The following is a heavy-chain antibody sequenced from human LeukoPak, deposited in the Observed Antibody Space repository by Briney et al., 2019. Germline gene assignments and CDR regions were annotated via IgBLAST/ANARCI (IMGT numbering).Heavy chain of an antibody. CDR3: ATYRQVLLPFES. D-gene: IGHD2-8*02. CDR1: GFTFSTFA. CDR2: IFPSGGEI. Sequence: GGSLRLSCAASGFTFSTFAIIWVRQPPGKGLEWVSSIFPSGGEIHYADSVRGRFTISRDNSKSTLSLQMNSLRAEDTAIYYCATYRQVLLPFESWGQGTLVTVSS. J-gene: IGHJ4*02. V-gene: IGHV3-23*01.